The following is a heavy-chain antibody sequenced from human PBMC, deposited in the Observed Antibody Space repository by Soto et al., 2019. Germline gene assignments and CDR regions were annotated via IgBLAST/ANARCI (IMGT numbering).Heavy chain of an antibody. V-gene: IGHV3-23*01. J-gene: IGHJ6*02. CDR1: GFTFSSYS. Sequence: GGSLRLSCAASGFTFSSYSMSWVRQAPGKGLEWVSAISGSGGSTYYADSVKGRFTISRDNSKSTLYLQMNSLRAEDTAVYYCANLGYYYGMDVWGQGTTVTVSS. CDR2: ISGSGGST. CDR3: ANLGYYYGMDV.